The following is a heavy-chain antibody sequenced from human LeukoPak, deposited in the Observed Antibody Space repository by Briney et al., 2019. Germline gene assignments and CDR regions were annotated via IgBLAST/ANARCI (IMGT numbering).Heavy chain of an antibody. CDR1: GFTFSSYS. V-gene: IGHV3-48*01. CDR3: ARDPPQRWLQPLDI. CDR2: ISSSSSTI. D-gene: IGHD5-24*01. Sequence: PGGPLRLSCAASGFTFSSYSMNWVRQAPGKGLEWVSYISSSSSTIYYADSVKGRFTISRDNAKNSLYLQMNSLRAEDTAVYYCARDPPQRWLQPLDIWGQGTMVTVSS. J-gene: IGHJ3*02.